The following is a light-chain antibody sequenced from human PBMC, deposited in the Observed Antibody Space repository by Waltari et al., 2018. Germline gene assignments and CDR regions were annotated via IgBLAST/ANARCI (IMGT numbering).Light chain of an antibody. CDR3: QQYGSPLWS. V-gene: IGKV3-20*01. Sequence: EIVLMQSPDTLSLSPGERATLSCMASQTLSSSYLAWYQQKPGQAPRLLIYRTSSRATSIPDSFSGSGSGTDFNLTINRQEPENSAVYYCQQYGSPLWSFGQGTKVEIK. J-gene: IGKJ1*01. CDR2: RTS. CDR1: QTLSSSY.